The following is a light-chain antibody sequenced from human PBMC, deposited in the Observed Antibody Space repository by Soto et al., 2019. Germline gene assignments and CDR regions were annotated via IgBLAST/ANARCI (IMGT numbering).Light chain of an antibody. CDR1: QCVXSN. CDR2: GPS. J-gene: IGKJ5*01. V-gene: IGKV3-20*01. CDR3: QQYGNSTRT. Sequence: DIVLTQSAATLSSSPGDRVTLSCRASQCVXSNFGWYQQKPGQAPRVLXYGPSSRATGIPDRLSGSGSGTDFTLTISRLEPEDFAVYYCQQYGNSTRTFGQGTRLEIK.